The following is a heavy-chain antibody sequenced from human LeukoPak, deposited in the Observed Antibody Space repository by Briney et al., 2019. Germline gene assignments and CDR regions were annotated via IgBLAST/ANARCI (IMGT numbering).Heavy chain of an antibody. D-gene: IGHD1-7*01. J-gene: IGHJ4*02. CDR2: IYSGGST. Sequence: QSGGSLRLSWAASGFTVSSNYMSWVRQAPGKGLEWVSVIYSGGSTYYADSVKGRFTISRDNSKNTLYLQMNSLRAEDTAVYYCARYNWNYGYWGQGTLVTVSS. CDR3: ARYNWNYGY. CDR1: GFTVSSNY. V-gene: IGHV3-53*01.